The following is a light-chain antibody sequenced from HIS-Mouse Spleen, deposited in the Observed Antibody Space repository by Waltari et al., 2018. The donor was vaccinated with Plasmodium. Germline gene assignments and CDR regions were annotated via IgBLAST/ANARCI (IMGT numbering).Light chain of an antibody. CDR2: GAS. J-gene: IGKJ2*01. Sequence: EIVLTQPPGTLSLSPGERATLSCRASQSVSRSYLACYQQKPGQAPRRLIYGASSTATGIPDRFSGSGSGTDFTLTISRLEPEDFAVYYCQQYDSSPMYTFGQVTKVEIK. CDR3: QQYDSSPMYT. CDR1: QSVSRSY. V-gene: IGKV3-20*01.